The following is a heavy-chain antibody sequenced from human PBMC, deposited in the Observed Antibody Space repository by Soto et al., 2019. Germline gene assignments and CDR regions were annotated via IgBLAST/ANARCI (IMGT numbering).Heavy chain of an antibody. D-gene: IGHD3-22*01. J-gene: IGHJ4*02. CDR3: ARSGTRVGMIVVDFEY. Sequence: SVKVSCNASGNTFSNYAISWVRQAPGQGLEWMGGIIPMFGTANHAQKFQGRVTITADESTTTAYMELSSLRSEDTAVYYWARSGTRVGMIVVDFEYWGQGTLVNVSS. CDR1: GNTFSNYA. V-gene: IGHV1-69*13. CDR2: IIPMFGTA.